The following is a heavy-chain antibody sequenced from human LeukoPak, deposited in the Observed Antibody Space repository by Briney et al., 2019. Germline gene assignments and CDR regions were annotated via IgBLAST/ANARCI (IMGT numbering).Heavy chain of an antibody. CDR3: ARAGLYSGSGLDF. CDR2: LSNGGGYM. Sequence: GGSLRLSCAASGFTFSSYNMNWVRQAPGKGLEWVSALSNGGGYMYYADSVKGRFTISRDNAKNSLYLQMDSLTPEDTAVYYCARAGLYSGSGLDFRGQGALVSVSS. D-gene: IGHD5-12*01. CDR1: GFTFSSYN. J-gene: IGHJ4*02. V-gene: IGHV3-21*01.